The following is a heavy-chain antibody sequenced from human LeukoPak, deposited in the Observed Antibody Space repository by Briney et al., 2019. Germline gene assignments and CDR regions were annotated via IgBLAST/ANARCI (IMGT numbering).Heavy chain of an antibody. D-gene: IGHD3-22*01. CDR2: IYLDDDK. Sequence: SGPTLVNPTQTLTLTCTFSGFSLSTSGVGVGWIRQPPGKALEWLALIYLDDDKRYSPSLKSRLTITKDTSKNQVVLTMTNMDPVDTATYYCAHSFLRAYDSMFWSGGGAFDIWGQGTMVTVSS. CDR1: GFSLSTSGVG. CDR3: AHSFLRAYDSMFWSGGGAFDI. J-gene: IGHJ3*02. V-gene: IGHV2-5*02.